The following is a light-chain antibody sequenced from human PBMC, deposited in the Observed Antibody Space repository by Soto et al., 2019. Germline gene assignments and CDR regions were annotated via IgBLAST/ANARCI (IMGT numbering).Light chain of an antibody. Sequence: EIFLTQSPDTLSLSPGERATLYCRASQSVTNYIAWYQQRPGQAPRLLIYDASNRATGVPARFSGSGSGTDFTLTISDLEPADFGLYYCQQRLNWPPGFGQGTKVDI. CDR3: QQRLNWPPG. J-gene: IGKJ1*01. CDR2: DAS. CDR1: QSVTNY. V-gene: IGKV3-11*01.